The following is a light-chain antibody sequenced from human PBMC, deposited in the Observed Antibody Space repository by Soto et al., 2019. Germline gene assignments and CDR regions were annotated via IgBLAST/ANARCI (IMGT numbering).Light chain of an antibody. J-gene: IGKJ1*01. Sequence: EIVLTQSPGTLSLSPGERATLSCRASQSVSSSYLAWYQQKPGQAPRLLLYGASSRATGIPDRFSGSGSGTDFTLTISRLVPEDSAVYYCQQYGSSPQTFGQGTTVEIK. CDR1: QSVSSSY. CDR2: GAS. CDR3: QQYGSSPQT. V-gene: IGKV3-20*01.